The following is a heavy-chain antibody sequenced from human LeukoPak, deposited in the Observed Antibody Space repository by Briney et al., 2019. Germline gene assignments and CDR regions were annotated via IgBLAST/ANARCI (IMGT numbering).Heavy chain of an antibody. V-gene: IGHV3-48*03. J-gene: IGHJ4*02. D-gene: IGHD3-10*01. CDR2: FISSGGTM. Sequence: GDSLRHSYGPSGLPLSKYEMYWVRQPAGRGLAWVACFISSGGTMYSADSVKGRFTISRDNAKNSLYLQINSLRAEDTAVYYCARDNQMVRGATSHFDCWGQGTLVTV. CDR1: GLPLSKYE. CDR3: ARDNQMVRGATSHFDC.